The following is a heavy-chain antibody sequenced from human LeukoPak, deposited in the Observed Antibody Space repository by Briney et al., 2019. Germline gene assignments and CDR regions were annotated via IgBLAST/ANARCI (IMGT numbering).Heavy chain of an antibody. D-gene: IGHD1-1*01. Sequence: SETLSLTCTVSGGSIGSDYWSWIRQAPGKGLEWIGYIYYSGSTKYNSSLKSRVTISVDTSKNQFSLKLNSVTAADTAVYYCARRFAVRTNKYFDVWGRGTLVTVSS. J-gene: IGHJ2*01. CDR2: IYYSGST. CDR1: GGSIGSDY. V-gene: IGHV4-59*08. CDR3: ARRFAVRTNKYFDV.